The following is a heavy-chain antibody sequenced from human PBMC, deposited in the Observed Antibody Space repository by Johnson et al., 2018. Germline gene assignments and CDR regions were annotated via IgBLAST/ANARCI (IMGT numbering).Heavy chain of an antibody. CDR3: GRGKALRYSYGTYYYYGMDV. CDR2: INHSGSS. V-gene: IGHV4-34*01. J-gene: IGHJ6*02. D-gene: IGHD5-18*01. CDR1: GGSFSGYY. Sequence: QVQLQQWGAGQLKHTVTLALTCAVYGGSFSGYYWSWIRQSPGKGLEWIGEINHSGSSKYNPSLKSRVTISVDTSKNQFSLKLSSVTAADPAGYYCGRGKALRYSYGTYYYYGMDVWGQGTTVTVSS.